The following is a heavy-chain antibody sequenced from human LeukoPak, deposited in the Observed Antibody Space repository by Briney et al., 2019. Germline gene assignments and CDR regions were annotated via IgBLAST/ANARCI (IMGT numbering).Heavy chain of an antibody. CDR3: ARVRYQVVVIAYDAFDI. Sequence: SVTVSCKASGGTFSSYAISWVRQAPGQGLEWMGGIIPIFGTANYAQKFQGRVTITADESTSTAYMELSSLRSEDTAVYYCARVRYQVVVIAYDAFDIWGQGTMVTVSS. D-gene: IGHD2-21*01. CDR1: GGTFSSYA. V-gene: IGHV1-69*13. J-gene: IGHJ3*02. CDR2: IIPIFGTA.